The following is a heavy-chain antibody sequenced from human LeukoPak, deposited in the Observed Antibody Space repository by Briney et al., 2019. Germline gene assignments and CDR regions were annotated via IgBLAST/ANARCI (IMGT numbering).Heavy chain of an antibody. CDR1: GGSISSYY. CDR3: ARDDGSYGAAFDY. D-gene: IGHD1-26*01. J-gene: IGHJ4*02. CDR2: IYYGGST. Sequence: PSETLSLTCTVSGGSISSYYWSWIRQPPGKGLEWIGYIYYGGSTNYNPSLKSRVTISVDTSKNQFSLKLSSVTAADTAVYYCARDDGSYGAAFDYWGQGTLVTVSS. V-gene: IGHV4-59*01.